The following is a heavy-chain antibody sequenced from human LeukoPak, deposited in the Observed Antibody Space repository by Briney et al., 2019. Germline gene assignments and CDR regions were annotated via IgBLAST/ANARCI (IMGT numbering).Heavy chain of an antibody. Sequence: GGSLRLSCAASGFTFSSYWMSWVRQAPGKGLEWVANIRHDGSEKYYVDSVKGRFTISRDNAKDSLYLQMNSLRVEDTAVYYCARLSSDYGDYHSGSYYYYGMDVWGQGTTVTVSS. J-gene: IGHJ6*02. CDR1: GFTFSSYW. CDR2: IRHDGSEK. CDR3: ARLSSDYGDYHSGSYYYYGMDV. V-gene: IGHV3-7*01. D-gene: IGHD4-17*01.